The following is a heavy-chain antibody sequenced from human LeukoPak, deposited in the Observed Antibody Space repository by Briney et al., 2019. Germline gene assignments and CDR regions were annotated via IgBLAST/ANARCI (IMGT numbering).Heavy chain of an antibody. CDR2: INPNSGGT. D-gene: IGHD4-17*01. Sequence: ASVKVSCKASGYTFTGYYMRWVRQAPGQGLEWMGWINPNSGGTNYAQKFQGRVTMTRDTSISTAYMELSRLRSDDTAVYYCARDPTMTTVTTFWFDPWGQGTLVTVSS. V-gene: IGHV1-2*02. CDR1: GYTFTGYY. J-gene: IGHJ5*02. CDR3: ARDPTMTTVTTFWFDP.